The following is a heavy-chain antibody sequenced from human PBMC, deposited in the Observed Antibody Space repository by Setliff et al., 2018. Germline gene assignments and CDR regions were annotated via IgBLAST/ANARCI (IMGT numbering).Heavy chain of an antibody. J-gene: IGHJ3*02. CDR3: RQAVVGRAVFDI. CDR1: GGSVSSTSHY. CDR2: VYYSGYT. V-gene: IGHV4-39*07. Sequence: SETLSLTCTVSGGSVSSTSHYWGWIRQAPGKGMEWIGSVYYSGYTYSKPSLQSRVSMSVDASKKQFSLTLTSVTAADTALYYCRQAVVGRAVFDIWGQGTVVTVSS. D-gene: IGHD1-1*01.